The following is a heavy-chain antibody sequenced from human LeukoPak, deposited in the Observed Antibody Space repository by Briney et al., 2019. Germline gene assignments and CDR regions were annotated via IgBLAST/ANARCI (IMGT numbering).Heavy chain of an antibody. Sequence: GGSLRLSCAASGFTFSSYAMSWVRQAPGKGLEWVSDINGSGGTTYYAGSVKGRFTISRGNAKNSLYLQMNSLRAEDTAVYYCAKKFDIDYDSHAFDIWGQGTMVTVSS. J-gene: IGHJ3*02. D-gene: IGHD3-22*01. V-gene: IGHV3-23*01. CDR1: GFTFSSYA. CDR3: AKKFDIDYDSHAFDI. CDR2: INGSGGTT.